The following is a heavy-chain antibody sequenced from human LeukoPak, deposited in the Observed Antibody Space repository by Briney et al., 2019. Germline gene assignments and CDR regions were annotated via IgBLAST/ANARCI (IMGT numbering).Heavy chain of an antibody. CDR2: ISYDGSNK. CDR3: AKDYSGSHRSFDY. J-gene: IGHJ4*02. Sequence: GGYLRLSCAASGFTFSSYGMHWVRQAPGKGLEWVAVISYDGSNKYYADSVKGRFTISRDNSKNTLYLQMNSLRAEDTAVYYCAKDYSGSHRSFDYWGQGTLVTVSS. CDR1: GFTFSSYG. V-gene: IGHV3-30*18. D-gene: IGHD1-26*01.